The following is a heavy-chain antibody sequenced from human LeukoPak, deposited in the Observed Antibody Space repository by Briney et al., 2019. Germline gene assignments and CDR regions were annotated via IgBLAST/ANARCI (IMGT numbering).Heavy chain of an antibody. Sequence: TGGSLRLSCAASGFTFSYYWMSWVRQAPGKGLEWVADIKQDGSEKYYVDSVKGRFTVSRDNAKNSLYLQMNSLRAEDTAVFYCVRSYGDQGFDYWGQGTLVTVSS. CDR3: VRSYGDQGFDY. CDR2: IKQDGSEK. J-gene: IGHJ4*02. D-gene: IGHD4-17*01. CDR1: GFTFSYYW. V-gene: IGHV3-7*04.